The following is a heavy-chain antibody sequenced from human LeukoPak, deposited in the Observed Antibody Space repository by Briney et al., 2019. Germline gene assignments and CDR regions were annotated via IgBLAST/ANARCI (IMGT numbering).Heavy chain of an antibody. Sequence: SETLSLTCTVSGGSISSYYWSWIRQPPGKGLEWIGYIYYSGSTNYNPSLKSRVTMSVDTSKNQFSLKLSSVTAADTAVYYCASFGSGSIHYWGQGTLVTVSS. CDR1: GGSISSYY. J-gene: IGHJ4*02. CDR2: IYYSGST. V-gene: IGHV4-59*12. CDR3: ASFGSGSIHY. D-gene: IGHD3-10*01.